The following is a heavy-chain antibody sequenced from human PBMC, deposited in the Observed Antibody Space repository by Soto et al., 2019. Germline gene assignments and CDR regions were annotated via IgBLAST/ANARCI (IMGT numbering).Heavy chain of an antibody. Sequence: HGESLKISCKGSGYIFTNYWIAWVRQMPGKGLEWMGIIYPGDSDTRYSPSFQGQVTISADKSISTAYLQWSSLKASDTAMYYCARRYCTSSSCPEDAFDIWGQGTMVTVSS. CDR2: IYPGDSDT. CDR3: ARRYCTSSSCPEDAFDI. D-gene: IGHD2-2*01. CDR1: GYIFTNYW. J-gene: IGHJ3*02. V-gene: IGHV5-51*01.